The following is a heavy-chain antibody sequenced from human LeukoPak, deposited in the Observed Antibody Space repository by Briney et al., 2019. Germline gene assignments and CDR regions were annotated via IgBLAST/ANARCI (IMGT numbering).Heavy chain of an antibody. CDR3: ARGRYSSGWFTHYYYYMDV. Sequence: GASVKVSCKASGYTFTGYYMHWVRQAPGQGLEWMGWINPNSGGTNYAQKFQGRVTMTRDTSISTAYMELSSLRSEDTAVYYCARGRYSSGWFTHYYYYMDVWGKGTTVTVSS. D-gene: IGHD6-19*01. CDR1: GYTFTGYY. CDR2: INPNSGGT. V-gene: IGHV1-2*02. J-gene: IGHJ6*03.